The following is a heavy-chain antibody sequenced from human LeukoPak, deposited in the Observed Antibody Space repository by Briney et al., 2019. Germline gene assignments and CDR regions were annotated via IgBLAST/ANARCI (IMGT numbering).Heavy chain of an antibody. CDR2: IYYDGST. CDR3: ARRGDAWQILYSFDV. V-gene: IGHV4-39*01. CDR1: GASLARDMYH. J-gene: IGHJ3*01. D-gene: IGHD2-15*01. Sequence: SSETLSLTCTVSGASLARDMYHWGWVRQSPGKGLECLGTIYYDGSTFYSPSFKSRVTISINASKKQLSLNLASVTAADTAVYYCARRGDAWQILYSFDVWGQGTAVIVSS.